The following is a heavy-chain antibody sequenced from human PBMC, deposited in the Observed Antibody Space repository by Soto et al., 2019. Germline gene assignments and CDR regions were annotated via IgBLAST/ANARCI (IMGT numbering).Heavy chain of an antibody. CDR2: ISSSSSYI. CDR3: AREVGTTVTTNSFDY. D-gene: IGHD4-17*01. Sequence: EVQLVESGGGLVKPGGSLRLSCAASGFTFSSYSMNWVRQAPGKGLEWVSSISSSSSYIYYADSVKGRFTISRDNAKNSLYLQMNSLRAEDTAVYYCAREVGTTVTTNSFDYWGQGTLVTVSS. V-gene: IGHV3-21*01. J-gene: IGHJ4*02. CDR1: GFTFSSYS.